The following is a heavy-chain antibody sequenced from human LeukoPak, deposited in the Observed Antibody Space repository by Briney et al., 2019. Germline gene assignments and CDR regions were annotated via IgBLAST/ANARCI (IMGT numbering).Heavy chain of an antibody. D-gene: IGHD3-3*01. Sequence: GASVKVSCKASGYTFTSYYIHWVRLAPGQGLEWMGIINPGGGGTTYAQKFQGRVSMTRDTSTSTVYMGLSSLRSEDTAVYYCARGARFTIFGVRGPSPSLSMDVWGQGTTVIVSS. V-gene: IGHV1-46*01. CDR3: ARGARFTIFGVRGPSPSLSMDV. CDR2: INPGGGGT. CDR1: GYTFTSYY. J-gene: IGHJ6*02.